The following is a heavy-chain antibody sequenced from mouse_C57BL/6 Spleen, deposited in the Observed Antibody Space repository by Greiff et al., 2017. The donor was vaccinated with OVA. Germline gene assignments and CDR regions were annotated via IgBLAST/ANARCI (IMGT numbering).Heavy chain of an antibody. V-gene: IGHV1-54*01. J-gene: IGHJ4*01. CDR2: INPGSGGT. CDR1: GYAFTNYL. CDR3: ARHWEGAMDY. D-gene: IGHD4-1*01. Sequence: QVQLQQSGAELVRPGTSVKVSCKASGYAFTNYLIEWVKQRPGQGLEWIGVINPGSGGTNYNEKFKGKATLTADKSSSTAYMQLSSLTSEDSAVYFCARHWEGAMDYWGQGTSVTVSS.